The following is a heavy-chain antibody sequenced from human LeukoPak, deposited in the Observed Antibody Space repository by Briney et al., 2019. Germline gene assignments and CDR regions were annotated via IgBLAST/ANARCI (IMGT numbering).Heavy chain of an antibody. CDR2: ISSSSSYI. J-gene: IGHJ4*02. CDR1: GFTFSSYS. Sequence: GGSLRLSCAASGFTFSSYSMNWVRQAPGKGLEWVSSISSSSSYIYYADSVKGRFNISRDNAKNSLYLQMNSLRAEDTAVYYCASNSGTAMARYFDYWGQGTLVTVSS. D-gene: IGHD5-18*01. CDR3: ASNSGTAMARYFDY. V-gene: IGHV3-21*01.